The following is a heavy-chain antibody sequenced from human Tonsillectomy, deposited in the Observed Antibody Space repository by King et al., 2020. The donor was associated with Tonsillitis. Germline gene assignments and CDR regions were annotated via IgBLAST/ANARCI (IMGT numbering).Heavy chain of an antibody. CDR3: AKEGGGSYSDYYYGLDV. J-gene: IGHJ6*02. CDR1: GFTFSSYG. CDR2: ISYDGSGK. V-gene: IGHV3-30*18. Sequence: QLVQSGGGVVQPGRSLRLSCAASGFTFSSYGMHWVRQAPGKGLEWVAVISYDGSGKYNADSVKGRFTISRDNSKNTLYLQMNSLRAEDTALYYCAKEGGGSYSDYYYGLDVWGQGTTVTVSS. D-gene: IGHD1-26*01.